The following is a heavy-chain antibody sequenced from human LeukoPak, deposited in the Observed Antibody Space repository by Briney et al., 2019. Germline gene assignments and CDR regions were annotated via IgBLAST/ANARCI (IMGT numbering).Heavy chain of an antibody. Sequence: SETLSLTCTVSGGSISSYYWSWIRQPPGMGLEWIGYIYYSGSTYYNPSLKSRVTISVDTSNNQFSLKLSSVTAADTAVYYCARADSSGYSYFDYWGQGTLVTVSS. CDR3: ARADSSGYSYFDY. CDR2: IYYSGST. CDR1: GGSISSYY. J-gene: IGHJ4*02. V-gene: IGHV4-59*06. D-gene: IGHD3-22*01.